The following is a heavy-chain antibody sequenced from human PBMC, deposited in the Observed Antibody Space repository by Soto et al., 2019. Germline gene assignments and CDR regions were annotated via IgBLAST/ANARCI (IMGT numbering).Heavy chain of an antibody. CDR1: GGTFSSYA. CDR2: IIPIFGTA. D-gene: IGHD4-4*01. J-gene: IGHJ4*02. V-gene: IGHV1-69*13. CDR3: AKATTVRSNFDY. Sequence: SVKVSCTASGGTFSSYAISWVRQAPGQGLEWMGGIIPIFGTANYAQKFQGRVTITADESTSTAYMELSSLRSEDTAVYYCAKATTVRSNFDYWGQGTLVTVSS.